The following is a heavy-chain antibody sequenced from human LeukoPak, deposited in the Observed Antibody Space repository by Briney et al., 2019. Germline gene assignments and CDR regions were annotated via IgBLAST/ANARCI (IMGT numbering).Heavy chain of an antibody. CDR1: GASFNSYY. D-gene: IGHD3-16*02. CDR3: ARDIVYLTDEDQG. J-gene: IGHJ4*02. Sequence: SETLSHTCTVSGASFNSYYWSWLRQPAGKGLEWIGRIHTSGSTDYSPSLQSRVTISIDTSQKQFSLNLSSVTAADTAVYYCARDIVYLTDEDQGCGQGTLVTVSS. V-gene: IGHV4-4*07. CDR2: IHTSGST.